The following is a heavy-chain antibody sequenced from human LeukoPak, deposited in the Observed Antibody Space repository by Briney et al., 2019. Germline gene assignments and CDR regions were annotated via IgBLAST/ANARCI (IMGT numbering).Heavy chain of an antibody. CDR2: ISDYNGNT. V-gene: IGHV1-18*01. Sequence: ASVKVSCKASGYTFTSYCISWVRQAPGQGLEWMGWISDYNGNTNYAQKLQGRVTMTTDTSTSTAYMELRSLRSDDTAVYYCARAQEVAAPSDYWGQGTLVTVSS. CDR1: GYTFTSYC. D-gene: IGHD6-13*01. CDR3: ARAQEVAAPSDY. J-gene: IGHJ4*02.